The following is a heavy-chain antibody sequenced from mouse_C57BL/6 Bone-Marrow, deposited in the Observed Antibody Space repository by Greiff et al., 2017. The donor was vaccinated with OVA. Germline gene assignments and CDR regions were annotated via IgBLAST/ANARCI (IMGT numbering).Heavy chain of an antibody. CDR1: GFNIKDYY. D-gene: IGHD4-1*01. CDR3: ARYWEFAY. J-gene: IGHJ3*01. CDR2: IDPEDGET. Sequence: EVQLQQSGAELVKPGASVKLSCTASGFNIKDYYMHWVKQRTEQGLEWIGRIDPEDGETKYAQKFQGQATITADTSSNTAYLQLSSLTSEDTAVYYWARYWEFAYWGQGTLVTVSA. V-gene: IGHV14-2*01.